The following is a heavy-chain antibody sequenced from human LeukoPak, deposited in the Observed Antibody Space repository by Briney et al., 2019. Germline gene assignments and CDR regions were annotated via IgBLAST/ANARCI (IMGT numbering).Heavy chain of an antibody. CDR1: GFTFSSYA. Sequence: PGGSLRLSCAASGFTFSSYAMHWVRQAPGKGLEYVSAISSNGGSTYYANSVKGRFTISRDNSKNTLYLQMNSLRAEDTAVYYCAKVPRSSSWIRVGAFDIWGQGTMVTVSS. CDR3: AKVPRSSSWIRVGAFDI. CDR2: ISSNGGST. J-gene: IGHJ3*02. V-gene: IGHV3-64*01. D-gene: IGHD6-13*01.